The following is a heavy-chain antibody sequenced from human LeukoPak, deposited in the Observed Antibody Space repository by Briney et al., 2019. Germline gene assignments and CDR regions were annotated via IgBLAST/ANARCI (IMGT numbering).Heavy chain of an antibody. Sequence: SETLSLTCTVSGGSISGYYWTWIRQPPGKGLEWIGYISYSGSTSSHPSLKSRVTISLDTSKHQFSLKLTSVTAADTAVYYCVRGYSGYPYYLDYWGQGTLVTVSS. CDR2: ISYSGST. V-gene: IGHV4-59*08. J-gene: IGHJ4*02. D-gene: IGHD5-12*01. CDR3: VRGYSGYPYYLDY. CDR1: GGSISGYY.